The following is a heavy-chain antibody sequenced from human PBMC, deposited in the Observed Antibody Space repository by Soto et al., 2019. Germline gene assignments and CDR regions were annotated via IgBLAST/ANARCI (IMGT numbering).Heavy chain of an antibody. CDR2: ISAYNGNT. CDR3: ARDRFHYYDSSGLKDYYGMDV. Sequence: GASVKVSCKASGYTFTSYGISWVRQAPGQGLEWMGWISAYNGNTNYAQKLQGRVTMTTDTSTSTAYMELRSLRSDDTAVYYCARDRFHYYDSSGLKDYYGMDVWGQGTTVTVSS. CDR1: GYTFTSYG. V-gene: IGHV1-18*01. J-gene: IGHJ6*02. D-gene: IGHD3-22*01.